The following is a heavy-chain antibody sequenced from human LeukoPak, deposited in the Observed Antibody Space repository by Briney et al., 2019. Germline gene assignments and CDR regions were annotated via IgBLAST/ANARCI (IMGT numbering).Heavy chain of an antibody. D-gene: IGHD3-10*01. CDR2: IYSSGST. CDR1: GDSISSSSYY. V-gene: IGHV4-39*01. J-gene: IGHJ6*02. CDR3: ARRSMVRGLDV. Sequence: SETLSLTCTVSGDSISSSSYYWGWIRQPPGKGLEWIGSIYSSGSTYYNPSLKSRVTISVDTSKNQFSLKLSSVTAADTAVYYCARRSMVRGLDVWGQGTTVTVSS.